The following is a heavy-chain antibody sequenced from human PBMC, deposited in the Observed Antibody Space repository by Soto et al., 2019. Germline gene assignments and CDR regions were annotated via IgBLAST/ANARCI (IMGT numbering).Heavy chain of an antibody. V-gene: IGHV4-39*01. CDR1: GGSISSSNYY. D-gene: IGHD6-13*01. CDR2: IYYSGST. Sequence: QLQLQESGPGLVKPSETLSLTCTVSGGSISSSNYYWGWIRQPPGKGLEWIGSIYYSGSTYYNPSLKSRVTISGDTSKNQFSLKLSSVTAADTAVYYCARQYEGIAAAGSLHYYYYYMDVWGKGTTVTVSS. J-gene: IGHJ6*03. CDR3: ARQYEGIAAAGSLHYYYYYMDV.